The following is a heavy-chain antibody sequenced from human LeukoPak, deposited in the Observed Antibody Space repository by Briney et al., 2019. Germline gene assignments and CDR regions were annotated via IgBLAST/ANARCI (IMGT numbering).Heavy chain of an antibody. Sequence: PGGSLRLSCAASGFTFSNYRMHWVRQAPGKGLVWVSRINTDGSSTSYADSVKGRFTISRDNAKNTLYLQMNSLRVEDTAVYYCTKQRVGSTTGAFDIWGQGTMVTVSS. CDR3: TKQRVGSTTGAFDI. V-gene: IGHV3-74*01. CDR1: GFTFSNYR. CDR2: INTDGSST. J-gene: IGHJ3*02. D-gene: IGHD1-26*01.